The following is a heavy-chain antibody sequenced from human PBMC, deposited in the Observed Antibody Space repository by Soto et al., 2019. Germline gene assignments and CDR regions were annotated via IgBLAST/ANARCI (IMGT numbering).Heavy chain of an antibody. J-gene: IGHJ6*02. D-gene: IGHD2-8*01. CDR2: IIPIFGTA. CDR3: ARELDGMLDYYYGMDV. CDR1: GGTFSSYA. V-gene: IGHV1-69*01. Sequence: SVKVSCKASGGTFSSYAISWVRQAPVQGLEWMGGIIPIFGTANYAQKFQGRVTITADESTSTAYMELSSLRSEDTAVYYCARELDGMLDYYYGMDVWDQGTTVTVSS.